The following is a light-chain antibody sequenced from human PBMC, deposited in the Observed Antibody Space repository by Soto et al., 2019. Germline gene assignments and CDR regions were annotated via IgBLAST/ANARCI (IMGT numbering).Light chain of an antibody. Sequence: DIQLTQSPSTLSASVGERATLTCRASQTISSWLAWYQQKTRKAPNRLLYETANLESAVTSRFSGSGAGKDFTLIISRLQPDDFATYYCQYYNDYCWTFGQGTKVEIK. CDR1: QTISSW. V-gene: IGKV1-5*03. J-gene: IGKJ1*01. CDR3: QYYNDYCWT. CDR2: ETA.